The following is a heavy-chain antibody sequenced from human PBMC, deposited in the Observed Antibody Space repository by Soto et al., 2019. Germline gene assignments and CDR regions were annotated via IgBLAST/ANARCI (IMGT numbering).Heavy chain of an antibody. V-gene: IGHV3-23*01. Sequence: GGSLRLSCAASGFTFSTYAMSWVRQAPGKGLEWVSAISGPGGSTYSADSVKGRFTISRDNAKNTVFLQMNGLGAEDTAVYYCVRGGLWAYYMDVWGKGTTVTVSS. CDR3: VRGGLWAYYMDV. CDR2: ISGPGGST. CDR1: GFTFSTYA. D-gene: IGHD2-21*01. J-gene: IGHJ6*03.